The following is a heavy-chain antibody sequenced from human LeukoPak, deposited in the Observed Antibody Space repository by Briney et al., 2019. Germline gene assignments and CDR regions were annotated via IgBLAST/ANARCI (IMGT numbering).Heavy chain of an antibody. CDR2: INHSGTT. J-gene: IGHJ2*01. V-gene: IGHV4-34*01. D-gene: IGHD4-23*01. Sequence: SETLSLTCAVYGGSFSAYYWSWIRQSPGEGLEWIGEINHSGTTNYNPSLKSRVTISIDTSKNQFSLKLSSVTAADTAMYYCVIATTVVRRFFGLWGRGTLIIVSS. CDR1: GGSFSAYY. CDR3: VIATTVVRRFFGL.